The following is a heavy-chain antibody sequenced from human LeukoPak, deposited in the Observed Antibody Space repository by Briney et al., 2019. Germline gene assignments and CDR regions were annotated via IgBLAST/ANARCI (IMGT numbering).Heavy chain of an antibody. CDR1: GGSISSHY. CDR2: IYYSGST. D-gene: IGHD2/OR15-2a*01. CDR3: ARLEYYYYYYMDV. Sequence: SETLSLTCTVSGGSISSHYWSWIRQPPGKGLEWIGYIYYSGSTNYNTSLKSRVTLSVDTSKGQFSLNLNSVTAADTAVYYCARLEYYYYYYMDVWGKGTTVTVSS. J-gene: IGHJ6*03. V-gene: IGHV4-59*08.